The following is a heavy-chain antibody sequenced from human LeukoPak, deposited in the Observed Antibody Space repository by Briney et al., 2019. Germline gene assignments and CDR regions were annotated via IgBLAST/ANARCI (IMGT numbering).Heavy chain of an antibody. V-gene: IGHV1-46*01. J-gene: IGHJ6*03. Sequence: ASVKVSCKASGYTFTSYYMHWVRQAPGQGLEWMGIINPSGGSTSYAQKFQGRVTMTRDTSTSTVYMELSSLRSEDTAVYHCARDIAARRMYYYYYYMDVWGKGTTVTVSS. CDR3: ARDIAARRMYYYYYYMDV. CDR2: INPSGGST. D-gene: IGHD6-6*01. CDR1: GYTFTSYY.